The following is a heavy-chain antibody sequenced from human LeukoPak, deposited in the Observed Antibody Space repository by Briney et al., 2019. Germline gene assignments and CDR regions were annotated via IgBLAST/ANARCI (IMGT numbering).Heavy chain of an antibody. CDR2: IYPGESDT. CDR3: ARHIALRYFDWASIDY. Sequence: GESLKISCKGSGYSFNNYWIGWVRKMSGKGLEWMGIIYPGESDTRYSPSFKGQVSISADKSISTAYLQWSSLKASDTAMYYCARHIALRYFDWASIDYWGQGTLVTVSS. J-gene: IGHJ4*02. D-gene: IGHD3-9*01. V-gene: IGHV5-51*01. CDR1: GYSFNNYW.